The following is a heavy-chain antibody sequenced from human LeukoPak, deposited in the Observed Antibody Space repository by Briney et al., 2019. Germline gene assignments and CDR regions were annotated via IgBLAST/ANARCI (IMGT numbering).Heavy chain of an antibody. CDR3: ARWKRTYYDFWSGYDTDY. CDR2: ISAYNGNT. CDR1: GYTFTSYG. V-gene: IGHV1-18*01. Sequence: ASVKVSCKASGYTFTSYGISWVRQAPGQGLEWMGWISAYNGNTNYAQKLQGRVTMTTDTSTSTAYMELSSLRSEDTAVYYCARWKRTYYDFWSGYDTDYWGQGTLVTVSS. J-gene: IGHJ4*02. D-gene: IGHD3-3*01.